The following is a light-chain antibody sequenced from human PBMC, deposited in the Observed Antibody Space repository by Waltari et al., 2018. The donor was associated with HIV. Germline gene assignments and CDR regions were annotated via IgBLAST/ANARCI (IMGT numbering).Light chain of an antibody. CDR2: GET. V-gene: IGKV1-27*01. CDR1: QCIRQY. J-gene: IGKJ4*01. Sequence: IEMTQSPSSLSASLGDRITITCRASQCIRQYLAWYQHRPGERPNVLIYGETVLQPGVPCRVSASGSGTECSLTISNLRHEDVGTYYCLTYNGAPFAFGGGTKVEVK. CDR3: LTYNGAPFA.